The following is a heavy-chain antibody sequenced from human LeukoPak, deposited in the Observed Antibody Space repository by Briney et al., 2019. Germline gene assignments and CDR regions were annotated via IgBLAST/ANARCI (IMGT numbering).Heavy chain of an antibody. V-gene: IGHV3-48*03. CDR2: ISSSSSTI. CDR3: AKDPIAYCGGDCYFDY. CDR1: GFTFSSYE. D-gene: IGHD2-21*02. J-gene: IGHJ4*02. Sequence: GGSLRLSCAASGFTFSSYEMNWVRQAPGKGLEWVSHISSSSSTIYYADSVKGRFTISRDNSKNTLYLQMNSLRAEDTAVYYCAKDPIAYCGGDCYFDYWGQGTLVTVSS.